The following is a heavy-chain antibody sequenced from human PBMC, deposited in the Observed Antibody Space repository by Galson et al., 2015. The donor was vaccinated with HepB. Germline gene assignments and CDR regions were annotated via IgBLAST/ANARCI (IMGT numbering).Heavy chain of an antibody. V-gene: IGHV5-51*01. D-gene: IGHD2-8*01. CDR3: ARQGGGWTNGVCYRRVDY. CDR1: GYSFNSYW. Sequence: QSGAEVKKSGESLTISCKGSGYSFNSYWIVWVRQIPGKGLEWMGVIYPGDSDTRYSPSFQGQVTISADKSINTAYLQWSSLQASDTAMYYCARQGGGWTNGVCYRRVDYWGQGTLVTVSS. J-gene: IGHJ4*02. CDR2: IYPGDSDT.